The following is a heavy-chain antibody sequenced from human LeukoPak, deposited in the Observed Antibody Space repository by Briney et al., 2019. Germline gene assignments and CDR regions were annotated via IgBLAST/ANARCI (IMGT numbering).Heavy chain of an antibody. CDR3: ARLSSVYCSSTSCYGPFDY. CDR2: IYPGDSDT. CDR1: GYIFTSYW. D-gene: IGHD2-2*01. Sequence: GESLKISCKGSGYIFTSYWIGWVRQMPGKGLEWMGIIYPGDSDTRYSPSFQGQVTISADKSISTAYLQWSSLKASDTAMYYCARLSSVYCSSTSCYGPFDYWGQGTLVTVSS. V-gene: IGHV5-51*01. J-gene: IGHJ4*02.